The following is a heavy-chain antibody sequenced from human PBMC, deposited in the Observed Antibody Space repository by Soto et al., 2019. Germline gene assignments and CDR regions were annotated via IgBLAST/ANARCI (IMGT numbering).Heavy chain of an antibody. CDR2: ISNYNGDT. CDR3: ARGDSTGSPTGWFDP. D-gene: IGHD6-19*01. Sequence: ASVKVSCQASGYTFPRYSIHLLIQAPVQVLEWVGWISNYNGDTKYAQKFQGRVTLTTDTSTTTTYMDLRSLTSDDTAVYFCARGDSTGSPTGWFDPWGQGTLVTVSS. J-gene: IGHJ5*02. CDR1: GYTFPRYS. V-gene: IGHV1-18*04.